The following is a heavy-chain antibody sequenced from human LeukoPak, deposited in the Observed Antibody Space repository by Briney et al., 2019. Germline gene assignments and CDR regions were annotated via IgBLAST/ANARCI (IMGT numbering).Heavy chain of an antibody. V-gene: IGHV4-31*03. D-gene: IGHD3-9*01. J-gene: IGHJ4*02. CDR1: GGSISSSSYY. Sequence: SETLSLTCTVSGGSISSSSYYWGWIRQPPGKGLEWIGYIYYSGSTHYNPSLKSRVTISDDTSKNHFSLKLRSVTAADTAVYFCAGGAQYDVLTGYYPSLDYWGQGALVTVSS. CDR3: AGGAQYDVLTGYYPSLDY. CDR2: IYYSGST.